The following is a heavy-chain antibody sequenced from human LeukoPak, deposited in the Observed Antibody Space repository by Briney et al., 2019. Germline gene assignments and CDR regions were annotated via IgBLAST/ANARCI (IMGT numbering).Heavy chain of an antibody. J-gene: IGHJ4*02. CDR1: GFTFSSYA. CDR3: ARGRRKAAGNFFDY. V-gene: IGHV3-30-3*01. Sequence: GGSLRLSCAASGFTFSSYAMHWVRQAPGKGLEWVAVISYDGSNKYYADSVKGRFTISRDNAKNSLYLQMNSLRAEDTAVYYCARGRRKAAGNFFDYWGQGTLVTVSS. D-gene: IGHD6-25*01. CDR2: ISYDGSNK.